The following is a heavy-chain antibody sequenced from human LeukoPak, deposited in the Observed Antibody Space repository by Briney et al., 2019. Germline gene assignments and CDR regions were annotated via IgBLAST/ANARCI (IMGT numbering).Heavy chain of an antibody. D-gene: IGHD3-3*01. J-gene: IGHJ4*02. Sequence: ASVKVSCKASGYTFTGYYMYWVRQAPGQGLEWMGWINPNSGGTNYAQTFQGRVTMTRDTSISTAYMELSRLRSDDMAVYYCARGLDKYDYWSGYFLAYWGQGTLVTVSS. CDR3: ARGLDKYDYWSGYFLAY. CDR2: INPNSGGT. V-gene: IGHV1-2*02. CDR1: GYTFTGYY.